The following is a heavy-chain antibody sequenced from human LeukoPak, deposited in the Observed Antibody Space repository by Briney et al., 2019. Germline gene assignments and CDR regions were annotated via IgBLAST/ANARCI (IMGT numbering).Heavy chain of an antibody. D-gene: IGHD4-17*01. CDR2: IYYSGST. Sequence: WVRQAPGKGLEWIGSIYYSGSTYYNPSLKSRVTISVDTSKNQFSLKLSSVTAADTAVYYCARPRTTVTPGAYYFDYWGQGTLVTVSS. CDR3: ARPRTTVTPGAYYFDY. V-gene: IGHV4-39*01. J-gene: IGHJ4*02.